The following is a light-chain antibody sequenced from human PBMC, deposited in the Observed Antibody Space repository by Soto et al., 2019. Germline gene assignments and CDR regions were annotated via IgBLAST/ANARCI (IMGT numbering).Light chain of an antibody. CDR2: VAS. CDR1: QGISNY. V-gene: IGKV1-27*01. Sequence: DIQMTQSPSSLSASVGDRVTITCRASQGISNYLAWYQQQPGKVPKLLIYVASTLQSGVPSRFSGSGSGTDFTHTSSSLQPEDGATYYCQKYNSAPWTFGQGTKVEIK. J-gene: IGKJ1*01. CDR3: QKYNSAPWT.